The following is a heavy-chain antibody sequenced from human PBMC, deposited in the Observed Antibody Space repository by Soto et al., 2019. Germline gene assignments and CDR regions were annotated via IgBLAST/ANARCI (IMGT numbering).Heavy chain of an antibody. CDR2: MNPNSGNT. J-gene: IGHJ5*02. CDR1: GYTFTSYD. CDR3: ARDESPYRAGWFDP. Sequence: ASVKVSCKASGYTFTSYDINWVRQATGQGLEWMGWMNPNSGNTGYAQKFQGRVTMTRNTSISTAYMELRSLRSDDTAVYYCARDESPYRAGWFDPWGQGTLVTVSS. V-gene: IGHV1-8*01.